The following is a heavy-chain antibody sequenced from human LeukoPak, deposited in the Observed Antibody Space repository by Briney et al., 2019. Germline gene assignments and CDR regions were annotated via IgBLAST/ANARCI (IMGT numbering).Heavy chain of an antibody. Sequence: PGGSLRLSCAASGFTFSSHAMHWVRQAPGKGLEYISSISDNGGNTFYANSVKGRYTISRDNSNNMLYLQMGSLRVEDMAVYYCSRGPDRGYSYGPLEWGQGDLVTVSS. CDR1: GFTFSSHA. J-gene: IGHJ4*02. D-gene: IGHD5-18*01. CDR2: ISDNGGNT. CDR3: SRGPDRGYSYGPLE. V-gene: IGHV3-64*01.